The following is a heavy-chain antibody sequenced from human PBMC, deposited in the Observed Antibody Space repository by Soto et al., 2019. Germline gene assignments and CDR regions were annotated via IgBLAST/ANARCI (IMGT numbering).Heavy chain of an antibody. J-gene: IGHJ6*02. CDR2: ISGSGGST. CDR1: GFTFSSYA. Sequence: GSLRLXCAASGFTFSSYAMSWVRQAPGKGLEWVSAISGSGGSTYYADSVKGRFTISRDNSKSTLYLQMNSLRAEDTALYYCAKGRSYYYYYGVDVWGQGTTVTVSS. CDR3: AKGRSYYYYYGVDV. V-gene: IGHV3-23*01.